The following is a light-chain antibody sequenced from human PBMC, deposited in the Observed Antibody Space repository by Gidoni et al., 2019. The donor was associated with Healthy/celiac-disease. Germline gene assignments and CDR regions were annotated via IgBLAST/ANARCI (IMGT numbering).Light chain of an antibody. CDR2: DDS. CDR1: NIGSKS. J-gene: IGLJ2*01. CDR3: QVWDSSSDHVV. Sequence: SYVLTQPPSVSVAPGQTARITWGGNNIGSKSVHWYPQQPGQAPVLVVYDDSDRPSGIPERFSGSNSGNPATLTISRVEAGDEADYYCQVWDSSSDHVVFGGGTKLTVL. V-gene: IGLV3-21*02.